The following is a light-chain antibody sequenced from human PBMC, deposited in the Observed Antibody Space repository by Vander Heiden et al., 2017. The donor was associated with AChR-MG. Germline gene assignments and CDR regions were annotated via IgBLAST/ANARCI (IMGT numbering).Light chain of an antibody. CDR1: QSISSW. Sequence: DIQMTQSPSTLSASVGDRVTITCRASQSISSWLAWYQQKPGKALKLLIYDASSLESGVPSRFSGSGSGTEFTLTISSLQPDDFATYYCQQYNSYPPLFGQGTKLEIK. J-gene: IGKJ2*01. CDR2: DAS. CDR3: QQYNSYPPL. V-gene: IGKV1-5*01.